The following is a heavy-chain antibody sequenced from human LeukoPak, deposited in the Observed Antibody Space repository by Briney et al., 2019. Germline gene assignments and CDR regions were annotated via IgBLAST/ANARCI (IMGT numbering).Heavy chain of an antibody. D-gene: IGHD4-23*01. CDR1: GGSIRSSHHY. CDR2: IHYSGTT. V-gene: IGHV4-39*07. CDR3: AQNPYGGPPGN. J-gene: IGHJ4*02. Sequence: PSETLSLTCTVSGGSIRSSHHYWGWIRQSPGKGLEWIGSIHYSGTTYYNPSLKTRVTISVDTSKNQFSLKLSSVTAADTAVYYCAQNPYGGPPGNWGQGTLVTVSS.